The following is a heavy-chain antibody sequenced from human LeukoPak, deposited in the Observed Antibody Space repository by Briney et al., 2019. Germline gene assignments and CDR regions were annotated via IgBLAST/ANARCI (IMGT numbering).Heavy chain of an antibody. J-gene: IGHJ4*02. V-gene: IGHV5-51*01. CDR2: INPGYSDI. Sequence: GESLKISCKGSGYSFTSYWIGWGRQMPGKRLEWMGIINPGYSDIRYSPSFQGQVTIPANKSISTAYLQWSSLKASDTAIYYCARHDKGYSAYVTIDYWGQGTLVTVSS. D-gene: IGHD5-12*01. CDR1: GYSFTSYW. CDR3: ARHDKGYSAYVTIDY.